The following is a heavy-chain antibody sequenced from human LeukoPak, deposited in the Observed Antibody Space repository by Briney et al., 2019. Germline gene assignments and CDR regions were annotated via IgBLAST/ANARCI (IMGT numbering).Heavy chain of an antibody. D-gene: IGHD6-6*01. CDR1: GFTFSSYA. CDR2: ISYDGSNK. V-gene: IGHV3-30-3*01. Sequence: GGSLRLSCAASGFTFSSYAMHWVRQAPGKGLEWVAVISYDGSNKYYADSVKGRFTISRDNSKNTLYLQMNSLRAEDTAVYYCAKVGPRAAARVSGFLNFFDYWGQGTLVTVSS. J-gene: IGHJ4*02. CDR3: AKVGPRAAARVSGFLNFFDY.